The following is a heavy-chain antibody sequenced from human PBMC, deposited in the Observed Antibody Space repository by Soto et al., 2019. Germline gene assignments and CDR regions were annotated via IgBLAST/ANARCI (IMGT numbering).Heavy chain of an antibody. CDR1: GGSFSGYY. Sequence: SETLSLTCAVYGGSFSGYYWSWIRQPPGKGLEWIGEINHSGSTNHHASLKSRVTISVDTSKNQFSLKLSCVTAAETAVYYCARGSSSWYGRFDPWGQGTLVTVSS. CDR2: INHSGST. CDR3: ARGSSSWYGRFDP. J-gene: IGHJ5*02. D-gene: IGHD6-13*01. V-gene: IGHV4-34*01.